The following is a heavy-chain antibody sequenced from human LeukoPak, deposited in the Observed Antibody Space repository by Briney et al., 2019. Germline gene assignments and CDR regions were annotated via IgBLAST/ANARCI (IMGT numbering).Heavy chain of an antibody. CDR1: GYTFTSYA. J-gene: IGHJ6*02. CDR3: ARDLGDVGYYYYGMDV. D-gene: IGHD3-16*01. V-gene: IGHV1-3*01. Sequence: GASVKVSCKASGYTFTSYAMHWVRQAPGQRLEWMGWINAGNGNTKYSQKFQGRVTITRDTSASTAYMGLSSLRSEDTAVYYCARDLGDVGYYYYGMDVWGQGTTVTVSS. CDR2: INAGNGNT.